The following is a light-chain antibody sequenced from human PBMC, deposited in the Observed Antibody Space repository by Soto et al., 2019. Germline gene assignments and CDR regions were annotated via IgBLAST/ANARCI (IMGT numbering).Light chain of an antibody. V-gene: IGKV3-11*01. CDR1: QRVGRY. CDR2: DAS. CDR3: QHRNNWPWT. Sequence: EIVLTQSPAILSLSPGERATMSCRASQRVGRYLVWYQQKPGQAPSVLIYDASNRATGVPARFSGSGSGTDFTLTISSLESEDFAVYYCQHRNNWPWTLGQGTRVEIK. J-gene: IGKJ1*01.